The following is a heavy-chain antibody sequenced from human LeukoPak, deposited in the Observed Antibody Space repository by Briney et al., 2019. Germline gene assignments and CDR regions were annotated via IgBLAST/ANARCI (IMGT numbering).Heavy chain of an antibody. CDR1: GFTFSSYS. V-gene: IGHV3-21*01. CDR3: ARDSQGGTNDAFDF. CDR2: ITSSSSYI. Sequence: KPGGSLRLSCAASGFTFSSYSMNWVRQAPGRGLEWVSSITSSSSYIYYADSVKGRFIISRDNAKNSLYLQMNSLRDEDTAVYYCARDSQGGTNDAFDFWGQGTMVTVSS. D-gene: IGHD1-26*01. J-gene: IGHJ3*01.